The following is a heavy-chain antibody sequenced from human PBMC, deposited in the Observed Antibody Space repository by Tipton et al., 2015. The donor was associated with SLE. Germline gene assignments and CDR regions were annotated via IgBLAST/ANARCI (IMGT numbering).Heavy chain of an antibody. CDR3: AKDLLLWFGETVDY. V-gene: IGHV3-23*01. CDR2: ISGSGGST. CDR1: GFTFSSYA. D-gene: IGHD3-10*01. J-gene: IGHJ4*02. Sequence: SLRLSCAASGFTFSSYAMSWVRQAPGKGLEWVSAISGSGGSTYYPDSVKGRFTISRDNSKNTLYLQMNSLRAEDTAVYYCAKDLLLWFGETVDYWGQGTLVTVSS.